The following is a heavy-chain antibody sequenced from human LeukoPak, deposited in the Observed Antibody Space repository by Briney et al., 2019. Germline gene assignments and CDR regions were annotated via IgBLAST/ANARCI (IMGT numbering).Heavy chain of an antibody. J-gene: IGHJ4*02. CDR2: IYPGDSDT. Sequence: GESLKISCKGSGSSFTSYLIGWVRQMPGKGLEWMGIIYPGDSDTRYSPAFPGQVTISADKSISTAYLEWSSLKASDTAMYYCARHQQLAQFDYWGQRTLVTVSS. CDR3: ARHQQLAQFDY. CDR1: GSSFTSYL. V-gene: IGHV5-51*01. D-gene: IGHD6-13*01.